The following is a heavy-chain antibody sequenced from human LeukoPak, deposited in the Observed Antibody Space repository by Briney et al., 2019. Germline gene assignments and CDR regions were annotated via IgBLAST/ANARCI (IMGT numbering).Heavy chain of an antibody. V-gene: IGHV4-39*07. D-gene: IGHD6-6*01. CDR2: ISYNGNT. Sequence: SETLSLTCTVSGDSISSNNYFWGWICQPPGKGLEWIGEISYNGNTYYNPSLKSRVTISVDTSKNQFSLKLSSVTAADTAVYYCARSSSSLTGGAFDIWGQGTMVTVSS. CDR1: GDSISSNNYF. CDR3: ARSSSSLTGGAFDI. J-gene: IGHJ3*02.